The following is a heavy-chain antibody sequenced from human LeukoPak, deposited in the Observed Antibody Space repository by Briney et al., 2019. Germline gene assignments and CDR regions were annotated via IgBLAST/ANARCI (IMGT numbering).Heavy chain of an antibody. CDR3: ARSVGYSRDCQPGFFDY. CDR1: GGSFSRYG. V-gene: IGHV1-69*01. CDR2: IIPMFGTA. J-gene: IGHJ4*02. Sequence: SVKVSCKTSGGSFSRYGLTWVRQAPGQGLEWMGGIIPMFGTADYAQRFQGRVTITADESTSTAYMEMSSLTSDDTAVYYCARSVGYSRDCQPGFFDYWGQGTLVSVSS. D-gene: IGHD1-14*01.